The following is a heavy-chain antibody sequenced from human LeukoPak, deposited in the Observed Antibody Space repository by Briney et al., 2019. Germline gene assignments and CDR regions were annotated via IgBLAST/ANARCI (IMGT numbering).Heavy chain of an antibody. Sequence: PSQTLSLTCGVSGGSTSSDNYSWSWIRQPPGKGLEWIGYIYHSGSTYFNPSLKSRVTMSVDRSKNQFSLRLNSVTAADTAVYYCARVDIVANNAFDIWGQGTVVTVSS. V-gene: IGHV4-30-2*01. CDR2: IYHSGST. D-gene: IGHD5-12*01. CDR3: ARVDIVANNAFDI. CDR1: GGSTSSDNYS. J-gene: IGHJ3*02.